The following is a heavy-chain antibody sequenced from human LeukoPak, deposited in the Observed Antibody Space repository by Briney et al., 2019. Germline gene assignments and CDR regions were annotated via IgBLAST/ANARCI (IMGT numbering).Heavy chain of an antibody. J-gene: IGHJ4*02. CDR3: ARRQGCSSTSCPPDS. V-gene: IGHV5-51*01. CDR2: IYPGDSDT. CDR1: GYSFTTYW. D-gene: IGHD2-2*01. Sequence: GESLKISCRGSGYSFTTYWIGWVRQMPGKGLEWMGIIYPGDSDTRYSPSFQGQVTMSADKSINTAYMQWSSLKASDTAMYYCARRQGCSSTSCPPDSWGQGTLVTVSS.